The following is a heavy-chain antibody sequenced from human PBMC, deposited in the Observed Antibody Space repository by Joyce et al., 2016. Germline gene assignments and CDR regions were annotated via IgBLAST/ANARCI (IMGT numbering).Heavy chain of an antibody. CDR1: GYTFSSYW. D-gene: IGHD1-1*01. V-gene: IGHV5-51*01. CDR2: IDPDDSET. Sequence: EVQLEQPGAEVKKPGESLKISCKTSGYTFSSYWIAWVRQMPGRGLEGMGMIDPDDSETRYSQSFQDHVTISADKSVSTAYLHWCSLEASDTAVYYCARHSGATGEDYWGQGTLVTVSS. J-gene: IGHJ4*02. CDR3: ARHSGATGEDY.